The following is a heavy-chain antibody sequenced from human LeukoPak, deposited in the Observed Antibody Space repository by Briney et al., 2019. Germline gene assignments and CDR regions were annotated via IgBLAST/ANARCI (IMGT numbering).Heavy chain of an antibody. CDR3: TRDTGTTGEVKFDP. V-gene: IGHV4-59*12. Sequence: SETLSLTCTVSGDSISNYYWSWIRQPPGKGLEWIGYIYYNGHTDYNPSLRSRVTISVHTSKNQFSLKLSSVTAADTAVYYCTRDTGTTGEVKFDPWGQGTLVTVSS. CDR2: IYYNGHT. J-gene: IGHJ5*02. D-gene: IGHD4-17*01. CDR1: GDSISNYY.